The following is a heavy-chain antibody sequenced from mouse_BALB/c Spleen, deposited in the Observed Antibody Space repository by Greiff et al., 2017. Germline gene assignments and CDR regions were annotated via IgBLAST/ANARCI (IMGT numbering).Heavy chain of an antibody. CDR3: ARKGNYIYSMDY. CDR1: GYSITSDYA. CDR2: ISYSGST. V-gene: IGHV3-2*02. D-gene: IGHD2-12*01. J-gene: IGHJ4*01. Sequence: EVQLQQSGPGLVKPSQSLSLTCTVTGYSITSDYAWNWIRQFPGNKLEGMGYISYSGSTSYNPSLKSRISITRDTSKNQFFLQLNSVTTEDTDTYYCARKGNYIYSMDYWGQGTSVTVSS.